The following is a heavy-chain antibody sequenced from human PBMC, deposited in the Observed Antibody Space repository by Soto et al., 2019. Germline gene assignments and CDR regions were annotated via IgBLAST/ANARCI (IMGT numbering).Heavy chain of an antibody. CDR3: ARSRITMVRGGAYNWCVP. D-gene: IGHD3-10*01. V-gene: IGHV1-2*07. CDR2: INPNSGGT. CDR1: GYTFTCYY. J-gene: IGHJ5*02. Sequence: SVKVSCKASGYTFTCYYMHWVRQAPGQGLEWMGWINPNSGGTNYAHKFQGRVTMTRDTSISTAYMELSRLRSDDTDVYYCARSRITMVRGGAYNWCVPWGQGTVVTVSS.